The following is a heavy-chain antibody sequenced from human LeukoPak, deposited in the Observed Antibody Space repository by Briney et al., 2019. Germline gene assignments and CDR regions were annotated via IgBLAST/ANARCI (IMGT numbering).Heavy chain of an antibody. CDR1: GFTVSSNY. CDR3: ASSQFLWFGEPKDDAFDI. CDR2: IYSGGST. J-gene: IGHJ3*02. Sequence: GGSLRLSCAASGFTVSSNYMSWVRRAPGKGLEWVSVIYSGGSTYYADSVKGRFTISRDNSKNTLYLQVNSLRAEDTAVYYCASSQFLWFGEPKDDAFDIWGQGTMVTVSS. V-gene: IGHV3-53*01. D-gene: IGHD3-10*01.